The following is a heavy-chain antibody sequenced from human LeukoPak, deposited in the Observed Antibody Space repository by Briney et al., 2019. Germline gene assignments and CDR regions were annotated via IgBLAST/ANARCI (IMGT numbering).Heavy chain of an antibody. CDR3: ARPGYCSSTSCRHGAFDI. J-gene: IGHJ3*02. CDR1: GGSISSSSYY. V-gene: IGHV4-39*01. D-gene: IGHD2-2*01. Sequence: SENLSLTCTVSGGSISSSSYYWGWIRQPPGKGLEWIGSIYYSGSTYYNPSLKSRVTISVDTSKNQFSLKLSSVTAADTAVYYCARPGYCSSTSCRHGAFDIWGQGTMVTVSS. CDR2: IYYSGST.